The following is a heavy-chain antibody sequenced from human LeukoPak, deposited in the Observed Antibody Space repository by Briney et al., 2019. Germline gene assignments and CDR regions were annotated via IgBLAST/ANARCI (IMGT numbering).Heavy chain of an antibody. Sequence: GGSLRLSCAAFGFTFSSYAMSWVRQAPGKGLEWVSAISGSGGSTYYADSVKGRFTISRDNSKNTLYLQMNSLRAEDTAVYYCAKVRELLWFGESWGQGTLVTVSS. CDR1: GFTFSSYA. J-gene: IGHJ5*02. CDR3: AKVRELLWFGES. V-gene: IGHV3-23*01. CDR2: ISGSGGST. D-gene: IGHD3-10*01.